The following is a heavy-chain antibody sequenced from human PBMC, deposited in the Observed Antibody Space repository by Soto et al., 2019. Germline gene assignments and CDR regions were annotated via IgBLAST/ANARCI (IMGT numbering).Heavy chain of an antibody. CDR3: AKEKYCHTKESYYAGMDV. V-gene: IGHV3-23*01. CDR2: ISGSGGST. CDR1: GFTFSSYA. J-gene: IGHJ6*02. D-gene: IGHD2-15*01. Sequence: PGGSLRLSCAASGFTFSSYAMSWVRQAPGKGLEWVSAISGSGGSTYYADSVKGRFTTSRDNSKNTLYLQMNSLRAEDTAVYYCAKEKYCHTKESYYAGMDVWGQGTTVTVSS.